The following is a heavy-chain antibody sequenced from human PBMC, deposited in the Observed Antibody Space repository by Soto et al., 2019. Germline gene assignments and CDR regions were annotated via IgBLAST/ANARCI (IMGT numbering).Heavy chain of an antibody. D-gene: IGHD2-15*01. J-gene: IGHJ3*02. CDR2: IHASGST. CDR1: GGSFSSGDYY. Sequence: QVHLQESGPGLVKPSQTLSLTCTVSGGSFSSGDYYWSWIRQPPGKGLEWIGYIHASGSTSYNPSLKSRLIISGDTSKNQFSLELSSVTAADTPVYHCARGGYSYKSSGAFDIWGQGTMVTVSS. CDR3: ARGGYSYKSSGAFDI. V-gene: IGHV4-30-4*01.